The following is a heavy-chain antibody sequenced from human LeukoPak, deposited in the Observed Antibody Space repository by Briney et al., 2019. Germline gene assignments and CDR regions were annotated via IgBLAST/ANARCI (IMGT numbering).Heavy chain of an antibody. CDR1: GFTFSSYS. CDR2: ISSSSSYI. V-gene: IGHV3-21*01. D-gene: IGHD6-19*01. Sequence: PGGSLRLSCAASGFTFSSYSMNWVRQAPGKGLEWVSSISSSSSYIYYADSVKGRFTISRDNAKNSLYLQMNSLRAEDTAVYYCARGGSGWYVGFFFWGQGTLVTVSS. CDR3: ARGGSGWYVGFFF. J-gene: IGHJ4*02.